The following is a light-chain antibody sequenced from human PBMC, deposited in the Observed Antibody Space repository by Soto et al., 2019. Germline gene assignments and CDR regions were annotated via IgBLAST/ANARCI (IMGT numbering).Light chain of an antibody. J-gene: IGKJ1*01. CDR3: QQYGTSPRGT. CDR1: QSLSSTY. Sequence: EIVLTQSPGTLSLSPGERATLSCRASQSLSSTYLAWYQQKVGQSPRLLIYGASSRATGIPDRFSGSGSGTGFTLTISRLEPEDFAVYYCQQYGTSPRGTFGQGTKVDIK. CDR2: GAS. V-gene: IGKV3-20*01.